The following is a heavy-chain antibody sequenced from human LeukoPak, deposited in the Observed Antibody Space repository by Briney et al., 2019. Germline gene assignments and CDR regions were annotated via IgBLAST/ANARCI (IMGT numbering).Heavy chain of an antibody. CDR2: IIPIFGTA. CDR1: GGTFSSYA. D-gene: IGHD5-24*01. Sequence: VKVSCKASGGTFSSYAISWVRQAPGQGLEWMGGIIPIFGTANYAQKFQGRVTITADESTSAAYMELSSLRSEDTAVYYCAREMATIIGGEYFQHWGQGTLVTVSS. V-gene: IGHV1-69*13. J-gene: IGHJ1*01. CDR3: AREMATIIGGEYFQH.